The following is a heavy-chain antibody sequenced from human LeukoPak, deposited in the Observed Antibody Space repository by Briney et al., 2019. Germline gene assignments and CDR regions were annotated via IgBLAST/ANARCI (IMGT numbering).Heavy chain of an antibody. J-gene: IGHJ4*02. CDR3: ATEPDGGRYDSSGSVGN. CDR1: GFTFDDYA. V-gene: IGHV3-9*01. D-gene: IGHD3-22*01. CDR2: ISWNSASI. Sequence: PGGSLRLSCAASGFTFDDYAMHWVRQTPGKGLEWVSGISWNSASIGYADSVKGRFTISRDNAKNSLYLQMNSLRPEDTAFYYCATEPDGGRYDSSGSVGNWGQGTLVTVSS.